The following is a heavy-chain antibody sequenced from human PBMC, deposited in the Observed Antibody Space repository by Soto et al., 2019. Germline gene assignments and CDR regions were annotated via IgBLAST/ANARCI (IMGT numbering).Heavy chain of an antibody. D-gene: IGHD5-18*01. CDR2: INTDGSST. CDR1: GFTFSSYW. V-gene: IGHV3-74*01. CDR3: VRDDGYSTIGY. Sequence: EVQLVESGGGLVQPGGSLRLSCAASGFTFSSYWMHWVRQGPGKGLVWVSRINTDGSSTTYADSVKGRFTISRDNAKNTLYLQMNSLRAEDTAVYYCVRDDGYSTIGYWGQGTLVTVSS. J-gene: IGHJ4*02.